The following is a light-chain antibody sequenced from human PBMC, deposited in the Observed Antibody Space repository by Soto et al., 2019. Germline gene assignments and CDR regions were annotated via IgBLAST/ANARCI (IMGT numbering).Light chain of an antibody. J-gene: IGLJ1*01. CDR3: SSYTSTSTLV. Sequence: QSALTQPASVSGSPGQSITISCTGTSSDVGGYNFVSWYQQHPGKAPKLMIYDVYNRPSGDSNRFSGSKSGNTASLTISGLQDEDEAEYYCSSYTSTSTLVFGTGTKLTVL. CDR1: SSDVGGYNF. CDR2: DVY. V-gene: IGLV2-14*01.